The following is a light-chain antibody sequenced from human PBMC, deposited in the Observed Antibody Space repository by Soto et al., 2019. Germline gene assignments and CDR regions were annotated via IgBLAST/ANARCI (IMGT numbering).Light chain of an antibody. CDR2: GVS. CDR3: SSHTSSSALQV. Sequence: QSVLTQPASVSGSPGQSITISCTGTISDFVVYNYVSWYQQHPGKAPKLMIYGVSNRPSGVSKRFSGSKSGNTASLTISGLQADDEADYYCSSHTSSSALQVFGTGTK. CDR1: ISDFVVYNY. V-gene: IGLV2-14*01. J-gene: IGLJ1*01.